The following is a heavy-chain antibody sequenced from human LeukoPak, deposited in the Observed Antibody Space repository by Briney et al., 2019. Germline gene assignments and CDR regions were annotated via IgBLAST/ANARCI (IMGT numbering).Heavy chain of an antibody. D-gene: IGHD5-12*01. CDR2: VSSSSYI. CDR1: GFTFSSYD. V-gene: IGHV3-21*01. Sequence: GGSLRLSCAASGFTFSSYDMSWVRQAPGKGLEWVSSVSSSSYIYYADSVKGRFTISRDNAKNSLYLQMNSLRAEDTAVYYCARVLMATHYFDYWGQGILVTVSS. CDR3: ARVLMATHYFDY. J-gene: IGHJ4*02.